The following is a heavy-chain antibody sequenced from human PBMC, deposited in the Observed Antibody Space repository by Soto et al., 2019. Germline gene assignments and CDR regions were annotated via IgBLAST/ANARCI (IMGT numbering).Heavy chain of an antibody. J-gene: IGHJ4*02. CDR2: IDWDDNK. CDR1: GFSLTTNEMC. Sequence: GPTLVHPPQTLTLTCTFSGFSLTTNEMCLSWIRQPPGKALEWLALIDWDDNKYSTTYLKTRLTISKDTSRNQVVLTMTNMDPADTGTYYCARHPQVGATFDYWGQGILVTVSS. V-gene: IGHV2-70*01. CDR3: ARHPQVGATFDY. D-gene: IGHD1-26*01.